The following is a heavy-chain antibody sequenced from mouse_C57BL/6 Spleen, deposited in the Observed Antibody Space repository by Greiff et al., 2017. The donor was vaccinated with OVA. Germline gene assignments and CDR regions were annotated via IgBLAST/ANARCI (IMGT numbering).Heavy chain of an antibody. D-gene: IGHD2-5*01. CDR2: ISYDGSN. Sequence: VQLKESGPGLVKPSQSLSLTCSVTGYSITSGYYWNWIRQFPGNKLEWMGYISYDGSNNYNPSLKNRISITRDTSKNQFFLKLNSVTTEDTATYYCARGGYSNYWFAYWGQGTLVTVSA. CDR1: GYSITSGYY. J-gene: IGHJ3*01. V-gene: IGHV3-6*01. CDR3: ARGGYSNYWFAY.